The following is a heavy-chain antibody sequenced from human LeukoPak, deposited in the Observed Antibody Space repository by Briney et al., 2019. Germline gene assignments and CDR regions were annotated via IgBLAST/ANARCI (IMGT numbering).Heavy chain of an antibody. CDR2: INHSGGT. CDR1: GGSFSGYY. V-gene: IGHV4-34*01. Sequence: PSETLSLTCAVYGGSFSGYYWSWIRQPPGKGLEWIGEINHSGGTNYNPSLKSRVTISVDTSKNQFSLKLSSVTAADTAVYYCARGNLGWFDPWGQGTLATVSS. J-gene: IGHJ5*02. CDR3: ARGNLGWFDP.